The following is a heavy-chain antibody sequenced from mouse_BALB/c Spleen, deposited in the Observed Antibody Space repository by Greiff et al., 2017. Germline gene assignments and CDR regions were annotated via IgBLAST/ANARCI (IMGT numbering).Heavy chain of an antibody. CDR2: IDPANGNT. D-gene: IGHD1-1*01. V-gene: IGHV14-3*02. CDR1: GFNIKDTY. J-gene: IGHJ3*01. CDR3: ASDYYYGSSSAWFAY. Sequence: VQLQQSGAELVKPGASVKLSCTASGFNIKDTYMPWVKQRPEQGLEWIGRIDPANGNTKYDPKFQGKATITADTSSNTAYLQLSSLTSEDTAVYYCASDYYYGSSSAWFAYWGQGTLVTVSA.